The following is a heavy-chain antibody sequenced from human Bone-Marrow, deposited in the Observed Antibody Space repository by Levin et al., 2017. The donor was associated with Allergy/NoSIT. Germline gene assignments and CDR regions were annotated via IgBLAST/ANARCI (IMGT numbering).Heavy chain of an antibody. J-gene: IGHJ6*03. Sequence: ESGPTLVKPTETLTLTCTVSGFSLSNVRMGVSWIRQPPGKALEWLAHIFSNDEKSYTTSVKTRLTISQDTSKSQVVLTMTNLDPVDTATYYCARIESGFYYYMDVWGQGTTVTVSS. D-gene: IGHD3-3*01. CDR2: IFSNDEK. V-gene: IGHV2-26*01. CDR3: ARIESGFYYYMDV. CDR1: GFSLSNVRMG.